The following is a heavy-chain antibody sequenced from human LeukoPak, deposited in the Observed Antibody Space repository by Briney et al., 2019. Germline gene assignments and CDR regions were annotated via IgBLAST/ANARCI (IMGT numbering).Heavy chain of an antibody. V-gene: IGHV1-2*06. CDR3: ARDLSSTPNWEFDY. D-gene: IGHD7-27*01. CDR2: INPSSGVT. J-gene: IGHJ4*02. CDR1: GCTFNGYF. Sequence: ASVKVFCNTSGCTFNGYFIHWVRQAAGQGLEWMGRINPSSGVTEYAQNFQGRVAMSRDTSISTASMELSWLTSDDTAVYYCARDLSSTPNWEFDYWGQGTLVTVSS.